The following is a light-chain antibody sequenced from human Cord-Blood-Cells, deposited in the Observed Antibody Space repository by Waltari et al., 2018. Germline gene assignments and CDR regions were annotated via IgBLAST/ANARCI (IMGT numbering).Light chain of an antibody. CDR2: EVS. CDR1: SSDVGGYNY. J-gene: IGLJ1*01. V-gene: IGLV2-8*01. Sequence: QSALTQPPSASGSPGQSVTISCTGPSSDVGGYNYVSWYQQHPGKPPKPMIYEVSKRPSGVPDRFSGSKSGNTASLTVSGLQAEDEADYYCSSYAGSNNFVFGTGTKVTVL. CDR3: SSYAGSNNFV.